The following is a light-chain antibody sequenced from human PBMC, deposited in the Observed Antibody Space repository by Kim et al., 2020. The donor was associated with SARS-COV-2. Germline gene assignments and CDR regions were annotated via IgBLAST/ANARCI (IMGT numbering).Light chain of an antibody. J-gene: IGLJ3*02. CDR2: GKN. V-gene: IGLV3-19*01. CDR3: SSRDSSGNHWV. Sequence: ALGQTVRITCQGDSLRSYFANWYQQKPGQAPILVIYGKNSRSSGIPDRFSGSSSGNTASLTITGAQAADEADYYCSSRDSSGNHWVFGGGTQLTVL. CDR1: SLRSYF.